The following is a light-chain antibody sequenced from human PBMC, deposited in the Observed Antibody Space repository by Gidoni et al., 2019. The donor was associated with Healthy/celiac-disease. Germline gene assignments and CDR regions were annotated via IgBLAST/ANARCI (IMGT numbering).Light chain of an antibody. V-gene: IGKV1-39*01. CDR3: QQRYSTPFT. J-gene: IGKJ3*01. Sequence: DSQMTQSPSSLSASVGDRVTITCRASQSISSYLNWYQQKPGKAPKLLIYAASSLQSGVPSRFSGSGSGTDFTLTISSLQPEDFATYYCQQRYSTPFTFGPGTKVDIK. CDR2: AAS. CDR1: QSISSY.